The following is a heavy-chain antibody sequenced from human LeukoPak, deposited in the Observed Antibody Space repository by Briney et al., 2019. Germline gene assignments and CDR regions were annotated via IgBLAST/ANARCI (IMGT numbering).Heavy chain of an antibody. J-gene: IGHJ4*02. Sequence: ASVKVSCKASGYTFTDHYMHWVQQAPGKGLEWMGRVDPEDGETIYAEKFQGRVTITADTSTDTAYMELSSLRSEDTAVYYCATLSGSYYENDYWGQGTLVTVSS. CDR2: VDPEDGET. CDR3: ATLSGSYYENDY. CDR1: GYTFTDHY. V-gene: IGHV1-69-2*01. D-gene: IGHD1-26*01.